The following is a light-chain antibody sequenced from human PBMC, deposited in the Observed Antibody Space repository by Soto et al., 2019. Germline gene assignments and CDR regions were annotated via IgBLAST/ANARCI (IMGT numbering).Light chain of an antibody. V-gene: IGKV3-20*01. J-gene: IGKJ5*01. CDR2: AAS. CDR1: QSVDSSY. CDR3: QQYGASFLT. Sequence: EIVLTQSPGTLSLSPGERATLFCRASQSVDSSYLAWYQQKPGQAPRLLIYAASSSAAGVPARFGGSGSGTDFTLTISRLEPEDFAVYFCQQYGASFLTFGQGTRLEIK.